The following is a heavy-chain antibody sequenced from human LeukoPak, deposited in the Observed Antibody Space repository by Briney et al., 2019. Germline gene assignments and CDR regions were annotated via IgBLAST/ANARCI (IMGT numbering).Heavy chain of an antibody. V-gene: IGHV3-23*01. J-gene: IGHJ5*02. CDR2: IDASGGST. CDR3: AKGSGSGWYGWFAP. D-gene: IGHD6-19*01. CDR1: GFTFSSYA. Sequence: GGSLRLSCAASGFTFSSYAMTWVRQAPGKGLEWVLSIDASGGSTYYADSVKGRFTISRDNSKNTFFLQMNTLRAADTAVYYCAKGSGSGWYGWFAPWGQGTLVTVSS.